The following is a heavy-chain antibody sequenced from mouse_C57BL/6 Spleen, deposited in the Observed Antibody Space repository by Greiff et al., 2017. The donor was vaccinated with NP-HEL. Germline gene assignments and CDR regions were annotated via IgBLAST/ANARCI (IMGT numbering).Heavy chain of an antibody. CDR3: ARGAPYGNYVEDWFAY. Sequence: QVQLQQPGAELVRPGSSVKLSCKASGYTFTSYWMDWVKQRPGQGLEWIGNIYPSDSETHYNQKFKDKATLTVDKSSSTAYMQLSSLTSEDSAVYYCARGAPYGNYVEDWFAYWGQGTLVTVSA. V-gene: IGHV1-61*01. J-gene: IGHJ3*01. D-gene: IGHD2-10*02. CDR1: GYTFTSYW. CDR2: IYPSDSET.